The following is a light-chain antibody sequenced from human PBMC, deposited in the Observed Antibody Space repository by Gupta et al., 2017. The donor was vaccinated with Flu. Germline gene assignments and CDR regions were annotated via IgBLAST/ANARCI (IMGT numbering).Light chain of an antibody. Sequence: QSVLTQPPSASGTPGQRVTISCSGGSSNIEDNAVNWYQQVPGTPPRLLIHSNNRRPSGVSDRFSASKSASSASLAITGLQSDDEADYYCAAWDDNLNDVVFGGGTKLNGL. J-gene: IGLJ3*02. CDR1: SSNIEDNA. CDR2: SNN. V-gene: IGLV1-44*01. CDR3: AAWDDNLNDVV.